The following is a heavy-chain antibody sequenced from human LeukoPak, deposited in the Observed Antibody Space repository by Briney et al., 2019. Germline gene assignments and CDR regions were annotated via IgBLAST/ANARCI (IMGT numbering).Heavy chain of an antibody. J-gene: IGHJ4*02. CDR1: GFTFSNFA. CDR3: AKDEGYYDYVWGSYRYNYFDY. D-gene: IGHD3-16*02. CDR2: ISYDGSNK. V-gene: IGHV3-30*18. Sequence: GGSLRLSCAASGFTFSNFAMHWVRQAPGKGLEWVAVISYDGSNKYYADSVKGRFTISRDNSKNTLYLQMNSLRAEDTAVYYCAKDEGYYDYVWGSYRYNYFDYWGQGTLVTVSS.